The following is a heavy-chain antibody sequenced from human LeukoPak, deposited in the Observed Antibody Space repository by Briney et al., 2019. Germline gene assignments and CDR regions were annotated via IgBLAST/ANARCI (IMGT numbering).Heavy chain of an antibody. V-gene: IGHV6-1*01. Sequence: SQTLSLTCAISGDSVSSNSAAWNWIRQSPSRGLEWLGRTYYRSKWYNDYAVPVKSRITINPDTSKKQFSLQLNSVTPEDTAVYYCARVSCSGGSCYSDFDYWGQGTLVTVSS. D-gene: IGHD2-15*01. CDR3: ARVSCSGGSCYSDFDY. CDR2: TYYRSKWYN. J-gene: IGHJ4*02. CDR1: GDSVSSNSAA.